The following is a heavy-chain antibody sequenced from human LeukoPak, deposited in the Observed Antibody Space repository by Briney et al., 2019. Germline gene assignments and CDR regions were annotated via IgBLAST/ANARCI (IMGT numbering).Heavy chain of an antibody. V-gene: IGHV3-23*01. D-gene: IGHD3-10*01. CDR1: GLIFSSYA. Sequence: GGSLRLSCAASGLIFSSYAMAWVRQPPGEGLEWVSAITGSGLSTYYADSVKGRFAISRDNSKNTLFLQLNSLRAEDTAVYYCAKGGRYSCFDLWGRGTLVTVSS. CDR3: AKGGRYSCFDL. J-gene: IGHJ2*01. CDR2: ITGSGLST.